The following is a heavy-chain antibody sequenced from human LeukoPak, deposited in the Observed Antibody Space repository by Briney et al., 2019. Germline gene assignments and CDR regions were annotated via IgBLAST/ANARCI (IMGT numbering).Heavy chain of an antibody. CDR1: GFTFDDYA. Sequence: GGSLRLSCAASGFTFDDYAMHWVRQAPGKGLEWVSGISWNSGSIGYADSVKGRFTISRDNAKNSLYLQMNSLRAEDTALYYCAKGAAGTSALVYWYFDLWGRGTLVTVSP. CDR2: ISWNSGSI. J-gene: IGHJ2*01. CDR3: AKGAAGTSALVYWYFDL. D-gene: IGHD6-13*01. V-gene: IGHV3-9*01.